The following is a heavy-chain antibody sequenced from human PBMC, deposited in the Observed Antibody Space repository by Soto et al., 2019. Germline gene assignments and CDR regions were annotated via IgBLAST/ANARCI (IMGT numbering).Heavy chain of an antibody. D-gene: IGHD2-2*03. V-gene: IGHV3-23*01. CDR1: GFTFSSYA. CDR2: ISGSGGST. Sequence: EVQLLEYGGGLVQPGGSLRLSCAASGFTFSSYAMSWVRQAPGKGLEWVSAISGSGGSTYYADSVKCRFTISRDNTKITLYLQMNSLRAEDTAVYYCAKEGGYCSSTSCYGRVYYWGQGTLVTVSS. J-gene: IGHJ4*02. CDR3: AKEGGYCSSTSCYGRVYY.